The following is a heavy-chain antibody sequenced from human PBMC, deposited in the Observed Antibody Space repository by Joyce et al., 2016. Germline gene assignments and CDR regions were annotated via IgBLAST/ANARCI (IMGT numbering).Heavy chain of an antibody. D-gene: IGHD2-15*01. V-gene: IGHV3-49*05. CDR3: TRIGDCSGGSCYEGWFDP. J-gene: IGHJ5*02. CDR2: IRSKAYGGTT. Sequence: EVQLVESGGGLVKPGRSLRLSCTSSGFIFGDYAMNWFRQAPGRGLEWVGFIRSKAYGGTTDYAASVKGRFTISRDDSKSIAHLQMNSLKTEDTAVYYCTRIGDCSGGSCYEGWFDPWGQGTLVTVSS. CDR1: GFIFGDYA.